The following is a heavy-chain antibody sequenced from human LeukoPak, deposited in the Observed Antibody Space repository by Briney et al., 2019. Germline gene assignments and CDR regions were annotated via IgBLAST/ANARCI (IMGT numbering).Heavy chain of an antibody. CDR3: AKEMGSRSSLFYFDY. D-gene: IGHD3-10*01. J-gene: IGHJ4*02. Sequence: PGGSLRLSCAASGFTFSSYAMSWVRQAPGKGLEWVAAISNDGSNKYYAESVNGRFTISRDNSKNTLYLLVNTLRGDDTAVYYCAKEMGSRSSLFYFDYWGQGTLLTVSS. CDR2: ISNDGSNK. V-gene: IGHV3-30*18. CDR1: GFTFSSYA.